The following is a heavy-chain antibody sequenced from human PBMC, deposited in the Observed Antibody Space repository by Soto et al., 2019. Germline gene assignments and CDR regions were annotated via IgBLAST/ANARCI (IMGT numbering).Heavy chain of an antibody. D-gene: IGHD3-22*01. Sequence: GGSLRLSCAASGFTFDEYGMHWVRQAPGKGLEWVSGSSWNSDSIGYADSVKGRFTISRDNAKNSLYLQMNSLRAEDTAFYYCAKSHTYYFDSSGYYLGHWGQGTPVTVSS. CDR2: SSWNSDSI. V-gene: IGHV3-9*01. J-gene: IGHJ4*02. CDR3: AKSHTYYFDSSGYYLGH. CDR1: GFTFDEYG.